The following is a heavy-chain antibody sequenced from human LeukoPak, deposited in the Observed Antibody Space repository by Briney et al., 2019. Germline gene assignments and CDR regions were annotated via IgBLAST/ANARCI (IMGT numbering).Heavy chain of an antibody. V-gene: IGHV4-59*01. Sequence: SETLSLTCTVSGGSISSYYWSWIRQPPGKGLEWIGYIYYSGSTNYNPSLKSRVTISVDTSKNQFSLKLSSVTAADTAVYYCVRGLGGWLHVTPNYYYYYYMDVWGKGTTVTVSS. CDR3: VRGLGGWLHVTPNYYYYYYMDV. J-gene: IGHJ6*03. CDR2: IYYSGST. D-gene: IGHD5-24*01. CDR1: GGSISSYY.